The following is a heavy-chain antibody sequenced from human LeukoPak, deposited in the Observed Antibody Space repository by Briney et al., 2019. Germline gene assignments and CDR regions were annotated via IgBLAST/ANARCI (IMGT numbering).Heavy chain of an antibody. Sequence: GSLRLSCAASGFTFSGYYWSWIRQPPGKGLEWIGEINHSGSTNYNPSLKSRVTISVDTSKNQFSLKLSSVTAADTAVYYCARVSRNDYGDYGIDYWGQGTLVTVSS. CDR2: INHSGST. V-gene: IGHV4-34*01. D-gene: IGHD4-17*01. CDR3: ARVSRNDYGDYGIDY. CDR1: GFTFSGYY. J-gene: IGHJ4*02.